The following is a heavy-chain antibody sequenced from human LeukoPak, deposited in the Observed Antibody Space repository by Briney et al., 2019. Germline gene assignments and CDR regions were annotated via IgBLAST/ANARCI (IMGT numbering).Heavy chain of an antibody. V-gene: IGHV1-8*01. Sequence: ASVKVSCKASGYSFTSYDITWVRQATGQGLEWMGWMNPNSGNTGYAQKFQGRVTMTRNTSISTAYMELSSLRSEDTAVYYCARDYSSGSSDFDYWGQGTLVTVSS. CDR2: MNPNSGNT. CDR3: ARDYSSGSSDFDY. D-gene: IGHD6-19*01. J-gene: IGHJ4*02. CDR1: GYSFTSYD.